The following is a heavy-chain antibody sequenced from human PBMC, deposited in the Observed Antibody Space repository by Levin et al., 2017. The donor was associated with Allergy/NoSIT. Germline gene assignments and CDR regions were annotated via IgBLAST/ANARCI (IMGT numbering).Heavy chain of an antibody. J-gene: IGHJ6*02. D-gene: IGHD1-26*01. Sequence: GGSLRLSCAASGFTFSGYGMHWVRQAPGKGLEWVAVISYDGSNKYYADSVKGRFTISRDNSKNTLYLQMNSLRAEDTAVYYCAKVESGNYYGYYYYGLDVWGQGTTVTVSS. V-gene: IGHV3-30*18. CDR1: GFTFSGYG. CDR2: ISYDGSNK. CDR3: AKVESGNYYGYYYYGLDV.